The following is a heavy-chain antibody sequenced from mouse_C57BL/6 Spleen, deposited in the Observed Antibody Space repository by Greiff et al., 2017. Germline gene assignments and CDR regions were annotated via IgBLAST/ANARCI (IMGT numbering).Heavy chain of an antibody. V-gene: IGHV2-2*01. CDR1: GFSLTSYG. CDR2: IWSGGST. CDR3: ARPFDGYYVGFAY. J-gene: IGHJ3*01. Sequence: VQLVESGPGLVQPSQSLSITCTVSGFSLTSYGVHWVRQSPGKGLEWLGVIWSGGSTDYNAAFISRLSISKDNSKSQVFFKMNSLQADDTAIYYCARPFDGYYVGFAYWGQGTLVTVSA. D-gene: IGHD2-3*01.